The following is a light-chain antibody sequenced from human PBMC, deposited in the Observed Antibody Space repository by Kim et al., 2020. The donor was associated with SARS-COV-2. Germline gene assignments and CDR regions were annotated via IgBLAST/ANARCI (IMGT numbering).Light chain of an antibody. V-gene: IGLV2-11*03. CDR2: GVT. Sequence: GQSVTGPCPGTNGDVGRNIFVSLYQKHPGQAPKLIIYGVTKRPSGVPDRFSGSKSGNAASLPVSGLHVDDEADYYCCSHAGDYTWVFGGGTQLTVL. CDR1: NGDVGRNIF. J-gene: IGLJ3*02. CDR3: CSHAGDYTWV.